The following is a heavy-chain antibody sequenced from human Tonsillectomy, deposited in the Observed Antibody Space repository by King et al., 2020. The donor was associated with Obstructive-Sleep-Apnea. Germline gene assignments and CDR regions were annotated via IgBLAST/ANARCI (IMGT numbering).Heavy chain of an antibody. J-gene: IGHJ4*02. CDR1: GGSISSSSYY. CDR2: IYYSGST. CDR3: ARHGELLWFGELPYYFDY. Sequence: QLQESGPGLVKPSETLSLTCTVSGGSISSSSYYWGWIRQPPGKGLEWIGSIYYSGSTYYNPSLKSRVTISVDTSKNQFSLKLSSVTAADTAVYYCARHGELLWFGELPYYFDYWGQGTLVTVSS. D-gene: IGHD3-10*01. V-gene: IGHV4-39*01.